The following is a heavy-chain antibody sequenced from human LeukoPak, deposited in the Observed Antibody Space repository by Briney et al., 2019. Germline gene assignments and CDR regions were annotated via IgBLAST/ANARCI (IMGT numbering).Heavy chain of an antibody. CDR3: ARQTGSGLFTLP. Sequence: SETLSLTCTVSGVSISSSNSYWGWIRQPPGKGLEWIGSIYYSGNTYYNASLKSQVSISIDTSKNQFSLRLTSETAADTAVYYCARQTGSGLFTLPGGQGTLVTVSS. D-gene: IGHD3/OR15-3a*01. CDR2: IYYSGNT. V-gene: IGHV4-39*01. J-gene: IGHJ4*02. CDR1: GVSISSSNSY.